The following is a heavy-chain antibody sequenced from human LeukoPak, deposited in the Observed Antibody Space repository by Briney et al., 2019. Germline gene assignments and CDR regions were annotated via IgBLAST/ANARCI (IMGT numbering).Heavy chain of an antibody. J-gene: IGHJ4*02. CDR1: GGSISSYY. V-gene: IGHV4-39*01. Sequence: KTSETLSLTCTVSGGSISSYYWSWIRQPPGKGLEWIGSIYYSGSTYYNPSLKSRVTISVDTSKNQFSLKLSSVTAADTAVYYCARHHTAVAGYYFDYWGQGTLVTVSS. CDR2: IYYSGST. D-gene: IGHD6-19*01. CDR3: ARHHTAVAGYYFDY.